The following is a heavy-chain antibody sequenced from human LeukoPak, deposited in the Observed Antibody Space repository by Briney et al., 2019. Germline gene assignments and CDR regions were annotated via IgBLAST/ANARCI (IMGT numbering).Heavy chain of an antibody. V-gene: IGHV3-23*01. CDR3: SKAKTQAMVLPGKY. Sequence: PGGSLRLSCAASGFTFSNYAISWVRQAPGKGLEWVSSISGSGDTTYYADSVKGRFTISRDNSKNTLYLQMNSLRAEDTAVYYCSKAKTQAMVLPGKYWGQGTLVTVSS. J-gene: IGHJ4*02. D-gene: IGHD5-18*01. CDR2: ISGSGDTT. CDR1: GFTFSNYA.